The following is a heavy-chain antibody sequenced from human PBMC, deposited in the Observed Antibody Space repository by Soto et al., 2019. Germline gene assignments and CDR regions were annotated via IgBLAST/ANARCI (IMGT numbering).Heavy chain of an antibody. Sequence: GASVKGCCKASGYTFTGYYMHFVRQAPGQGLEWMGWINPNSGGTNYAQKFQGRVTMTRDTSISTAYMELSRLRSDDTAVYYCARGGSVVVVPAALDYWGQGTLVTVSS. V-gene: IGHV1-2*02. CDR2: INPNSGGT. CDR3: ARGGSVVVVPAALDY. CDR1: GYTFTGYY. D-gene: IGHD2-2*01. J-gene: IGHJ4*02.